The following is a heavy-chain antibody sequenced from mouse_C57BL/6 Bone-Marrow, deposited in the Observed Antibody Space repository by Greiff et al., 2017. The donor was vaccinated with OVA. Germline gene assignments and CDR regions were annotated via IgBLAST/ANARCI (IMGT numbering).Heavy chain of an antibody. J-gene: IGHJ2*01. D-gene: IGHD2-1*01. Sequence: VQLQQSGAELVRPGASVKLSCTASGFSIKDDYMHWVKQRPEQGLEWIGWIDTENGANEYASQFPGMATITADTSSNTAYLQLSSLTSEDTTVYYCTSYGNLDYWGQGTTLTVSS. CDR3: TSYGNLDY. V-gene: IGHV14-4*01. CDR1: GFSIKDDY. CDR2: IDTENGAN.